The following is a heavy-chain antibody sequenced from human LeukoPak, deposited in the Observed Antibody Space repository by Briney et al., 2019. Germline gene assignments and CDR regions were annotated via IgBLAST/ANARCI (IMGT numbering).Heavy chain of an antibody. D-gene: IGHD3-3*01. CDR2: IWCDGSQR. J-gene: IGHJ4*02. Sequence: GGSLRLSCAVSGFTMKNFGMHWVRQAPGKGLEWVAVIWCDGSQRHYMDSVKGRFAISRENSMNTLSLEMNGLRVEDTAVYYCVRGADMNYNFENSFYFDSWGQGALAIVSS. V-gene: IGHV3-33*01. CDR1: GFTMKNFG. CDR3: VRGADMNYNFENSFYFDS.